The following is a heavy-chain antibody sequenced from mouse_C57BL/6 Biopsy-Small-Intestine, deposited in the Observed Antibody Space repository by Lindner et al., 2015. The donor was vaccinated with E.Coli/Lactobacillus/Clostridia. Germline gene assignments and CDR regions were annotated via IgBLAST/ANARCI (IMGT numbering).Heavy chain of an antibody. D-gene: IGHD1-3*01. CDR2: LIPVLGIP. V-gene: IGHV1-55*01. Sequence: SVKVSCKASGGTFNTYPISWVRQAPGQGLEWMGRLIPVLGIPSYAQKFQGRVTLTTDPSTSTAYMELSGLTSEDTAVYYCARGYCSGDTCTSSNQYYFDYWGQGTLVTVSS. CDR3: ARGYCSGDTCTSSNQYYFDY. CDR1: GGTFNTYP. J-gene: IGHJ2*01.